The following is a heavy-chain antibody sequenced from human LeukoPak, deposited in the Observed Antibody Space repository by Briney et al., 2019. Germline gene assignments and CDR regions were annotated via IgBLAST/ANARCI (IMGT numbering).Heavy chain of an antibody. J-gene: IGHJ4*02. Sequence: PSETLSLTCAVYGGSSSGYYWSWIRQPPGKGLEWVSVIYSGGSTYYADSVKGRFTISRDNSKNTLYLQMNSLRAEDTAVYYCARGVTATYYFDYWGQGTLVTVSS. CDR2: IYSGGST. V-gene: IGHV3-53*01. CDR3: ARGVTATYYFDY. CDR1: GGSSSGYY. D-gene: IGHD2-21*02.